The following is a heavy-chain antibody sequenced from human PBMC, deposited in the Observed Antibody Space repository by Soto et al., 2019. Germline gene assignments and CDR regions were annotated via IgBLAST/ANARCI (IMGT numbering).Heavy chain of an antibody. Sequence: QLGGSLRLSCAASGFTFSSYSMNWVRQAPGKGLEWVSYISSSSSTIYYADSVKGRFTISRDNAKNSLYLQMNSLRAEDTAVYYCASIAAADIPGNFDYWGQGTLVTVSS. CDR2: ISSSSSTI. J-gene: IGHJ4*02. D-gene: IGHD6-13*01. CDR1: GFTFSSYS. V-gene: IGHV3-48*01. CDR3: ASIAAADIPGNFDY.